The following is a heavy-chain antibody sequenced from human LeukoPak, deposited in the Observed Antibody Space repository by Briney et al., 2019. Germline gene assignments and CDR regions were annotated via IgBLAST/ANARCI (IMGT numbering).Heavy chain of an antibody. Sequence: GASVKVSCKASGYTFTSYDINWVRQATGQGLEWMGWMNPSSGNTGYAQKFQGRVTMARNTSISTAYMELSSLRSEDTAVYYCARGIGSTTVTTLEYYFDYWGQGTLVTVSS. CDR3: ARGIGSTTVTTLEYYFDY. D-gene: IGHD4-17*01. V-gene: IGHV1-8*01. J-gene: IGHJ4*02. CDR2: MNPSSGNT. CDR1: GYTFTSYD.